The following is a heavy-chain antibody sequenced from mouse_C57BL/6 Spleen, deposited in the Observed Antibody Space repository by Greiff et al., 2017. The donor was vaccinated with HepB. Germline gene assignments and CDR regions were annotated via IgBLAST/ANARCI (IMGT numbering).Heavy chain of an antibody. D-gene: IGHD1-1*01. CDR2: ISDGGSST. J-gene: IGHJ2*01. CDR1: GFTFSSYA. V-gene: IGHV5-4*01. Sequence: EVKLVESGGGLVKPGGSLKLSCAASGFTFSSYAMSWVRQTPEKRLEWVATISDGGSSTYYPDNVKGRFTISRDNAKNNLYLQMSHLKSEDKAMYYCARDYYGSSLYYFDYWRQGTTLTVSS. CDR3: ARDYYGSSLYYFDY.